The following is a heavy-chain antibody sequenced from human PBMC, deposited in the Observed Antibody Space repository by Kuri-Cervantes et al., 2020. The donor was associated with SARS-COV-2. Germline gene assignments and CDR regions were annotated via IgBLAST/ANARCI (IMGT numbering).Heavy chain of an antibody. CDR3: ARPGGFLDV. CDR1: GGSFSGYY. CDR2: INHSGST. Sequence: SETLSLTCAVYGGSFSGYYWSWIRQPPGKGLEWIGDINHSGSTNYNPSLKSRVTISVDTSKNQFSLKLSPVTAADTAVYYCARPGGFLDVWGKGTTVTVSS. D-gene: IGHD4-23*01. V-gene: IGHV4-34*01. J-gene: IGHJ6*04.